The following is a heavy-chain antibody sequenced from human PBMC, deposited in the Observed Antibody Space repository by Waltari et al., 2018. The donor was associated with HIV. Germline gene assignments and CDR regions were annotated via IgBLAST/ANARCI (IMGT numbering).Heavy chain of an antibody. V-gene: IGHV4-39*01. CDR3: ARRGVAGTSGWFDP. J-gene: IGHJ5*02. CDR2: ISSSAST. D-gene: IGHD6-19*01. CDR1: GGSINSYTSY. Sequence: QLQLQESGPGLVKPSETLSLTCTVSGGSINSYTSYWGWVRQPPWTGLDWIGSISSSASTDYTPSPKSRVTISADTPKYHFSLKLNSVTAADTAVYYCARRGVAGTSGWFDPWGQGTLVTVSS.